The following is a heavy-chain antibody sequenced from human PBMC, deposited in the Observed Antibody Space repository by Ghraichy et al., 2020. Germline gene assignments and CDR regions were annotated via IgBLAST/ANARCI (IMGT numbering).Heavy chain of an antibody. J-gene: IGHJ4*02. Sequence: GGSLRLSCAASGFTFSSYAMSWVRQAPGKGLEWVSAVSGSGGSTFYADSVKGHFTISRDNSKNTLYLQMNSLRAEDTAVYYCAKVRSYSGSSTGFDYWGQGTLVTVSS. V-gene: IGHV3-23*01. CDR1: GFTFSSYA. CDR2: VSGSGGST. D-gene: IGHD1-26*01. CDR3: AKVRSYSGSSTGFDY.